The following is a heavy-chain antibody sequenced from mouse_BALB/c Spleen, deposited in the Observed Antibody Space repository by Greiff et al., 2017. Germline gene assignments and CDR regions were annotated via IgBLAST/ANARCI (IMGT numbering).Heavy chain of an antibody. CDR2: ISSGGGST. Sequence: EVHLVESGGGLVKPGGSLKLSCAASGFAFSSYDMSWVRQTPEKRLEWVAYISSGGGSTYYPDTVKGRFTISRDNAKNTLYLQMGNLKSEDTAMYYCARHGDYWGQGTSVTVSS. CDR3: ARHGDY. V-gene: IGHV5-12-1*01. J-gene: IGHJ4*01. CDR1: GFAFSSYD.